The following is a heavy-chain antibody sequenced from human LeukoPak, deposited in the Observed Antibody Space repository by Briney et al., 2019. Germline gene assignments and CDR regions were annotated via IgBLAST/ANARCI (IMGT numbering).Heavy chain of an antibody. V-gene: IGHV4-31*03. CDR2: IYYSGST. Sequence: PSETLSFTGTVSGGSSSLGGYYWSWIRQPPGNGPQWIGYIYYSGSTYYNPSLKSRVTISVDTSKNQFSLKLSSVTAADTAVYYCASTIAAGVYFDYWGQGTLVTVSS. D-gene: IGHD6-13*01. J-gene: IGHJ4*02. CDR1: GGSSSLGGYY. CDR3: ASTIAAGVYFDY.